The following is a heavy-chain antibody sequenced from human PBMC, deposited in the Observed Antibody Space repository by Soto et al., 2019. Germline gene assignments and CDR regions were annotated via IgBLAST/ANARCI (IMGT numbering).Heavy chain of an antibody. V-gene: IGHV3-30-3*01. CDR1: GFNFSNHA. CDR2: ISSDGNNK. Sequence: PGGSLRLSCAASGFNFSNHAMHWVRQAPGKGLEWVAVISSDGNNKYYAASVEGRFTMSRDNSKNTLYLQMNSLRVEDTAVYYCTREPVEILIRIDYWGQGTLVTVSS. CDR3: TREPVEILIRIDY. D-gene: IGHD3-10*01. J-gene: IGHJ4*02.